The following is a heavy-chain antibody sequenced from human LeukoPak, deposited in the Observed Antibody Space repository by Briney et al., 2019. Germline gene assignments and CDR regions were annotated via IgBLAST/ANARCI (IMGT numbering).Heavy chain of an antibody. V-gene: IGHV3-7*01. D-gene: IGHD2-15*01. CDR2: INPAGSET. CDR1: GFSFSAYW. Sequence: GGSLRLSCAASGFSFSAYWMTWVRQAPGAGLEWVANINPAGSETYYVDPVKGRFSISRDNAKNLVYLQMTSLRAEDTAVYHCARFGYVAAVDVWGQGTPVTVSS. J-gene: IGHJ4*02. CDR3: ARFGYVAAVDV.